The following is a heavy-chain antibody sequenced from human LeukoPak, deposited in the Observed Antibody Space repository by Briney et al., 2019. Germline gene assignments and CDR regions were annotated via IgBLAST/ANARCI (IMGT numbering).Heavy chain of an antibody. J-gene: IGHJ3*02. V-gene: IGHV4-31*03. CDR3: ARMKLILVRTRSSDDFDI. D-gene: IGHD6-6*01. Sequence: SQTLSLTCTVAGASLTTVGQYWTWIRQHPGKGLEWLGYIFYSGSAYYNPSLGSRIAMSVDPSLNQFSLNLTSVTAADSALYFFARMKLILVRTRSSDDFDIWGQGAVVTVSS. CDR2: IFYSGSA. CDR1: GASLTTVGQY.